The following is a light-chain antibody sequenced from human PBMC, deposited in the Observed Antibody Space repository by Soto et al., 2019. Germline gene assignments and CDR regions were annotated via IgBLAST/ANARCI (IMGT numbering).Light chain of an antibody. CDR2: DNH. J-gene: IGLJ3*02. CDR1: SSNIGGTNY. V-gene: IGLV1-44*01. Sequence: QAVVTQPPSASGTPGQKVFISCSGSSSNIGGTNYAYWYQQLPGAAPKVVIYDNHQRPSGVPDRFSGSKSGTSASLGISGLQPEDEADYYCASWDNSLNGLVFGGGTKVTVL. CDR3: ASWDNSLNGLV.